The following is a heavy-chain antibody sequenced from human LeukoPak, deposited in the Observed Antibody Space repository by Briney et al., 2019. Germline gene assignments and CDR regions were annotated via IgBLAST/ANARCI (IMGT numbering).Heavy chain of an antibody. D-gene: IGHD3-3*01. CDR2: IKDDGSEK. V-gene: IGHV3-7*01. J-gene: IGHJ6*02. CDR1: GFTFSYHW. CDR3: ARRGITISGVLVYHYSGLDV. Sequence: GGSLRLSCAASGFTFSYHWMTWVRQAPGKGLEWVASIKDDGSEKHYVDSVSGRFTISRDNAKNSLHLQMSSLRAEDTAVYYCARRGITISGVLVYHYSGLDVWGQGTTVTVSS.